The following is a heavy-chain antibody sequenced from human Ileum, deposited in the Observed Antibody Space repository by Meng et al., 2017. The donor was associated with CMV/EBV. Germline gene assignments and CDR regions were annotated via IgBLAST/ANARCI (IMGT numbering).Heavy chain of an antibody. CDR1: GGSVNSGSYY. CDR2: IYYTGNT. Sequence: SETLSLTCSVSGGSVNSGSYYWSWIRQPPGKGLEWIGYIYYTGNTNSNPSLKSRVTISVDTSKNQFSLKLSSVTAADTAVYYCARGGGGPYCTNGVCYGFDYWGQGTLVTVSS. J-gene: IGHJ4*02. CDR3: ARGGGGPYCTNGVCYGFDY. D-gene: IGHD2-8*01. V-gene: IGHV4-61*01.